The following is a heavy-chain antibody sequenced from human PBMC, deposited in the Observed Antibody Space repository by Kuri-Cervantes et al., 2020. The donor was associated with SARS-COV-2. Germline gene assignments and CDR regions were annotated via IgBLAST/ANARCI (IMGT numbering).Heavy chain of an antibody. CDR1: GGTFSSYT. Sequence: SVKVSCKASGGTFSSYTISWARQAPGQGLEWMGGIIPIFGTANYAQKFQGRVTITADKSTSTAYMELSSLRSEDTAVYYCALGYWGSGYPRYYYYMDVWGKGATVTVSS. D-gene: IGHD3-22*01. V-gene: IGHV1-69*06. CDR2: IIPIFGTA. J-gene: IGHJ6*03. CDR3: ALGYWGSGYPRYYYYMDV.